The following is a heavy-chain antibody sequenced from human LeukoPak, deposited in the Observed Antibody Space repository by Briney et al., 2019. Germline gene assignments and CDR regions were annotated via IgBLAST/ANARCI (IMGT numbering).Heavy chain of an antibody. CDR2: ISRGGDYT. CDR1: GFTFSSYS. Sequence: GGSLRLSCAVSGFTFSSYSMNWVRQAPGKGLEWVSSISRGGDYTYSEDSVKGRFTISRDNAKDSLYLQLNSLRAEDTAVYYCARDLMAVAGTGFDYWGQGTLVTVSS. J-gene: IGHJ4*02. D-gene: IGHD6-19*01. CDR3: ARDLMAVAGTGFDY. V-gene: IGHV3-21*01.